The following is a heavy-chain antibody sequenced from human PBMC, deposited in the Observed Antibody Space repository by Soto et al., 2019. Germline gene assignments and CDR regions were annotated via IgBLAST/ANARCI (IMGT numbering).Heavy chain of an antibody. D-gene: IGHD2-8*01. CDR1: GFTFIKYA. V-gene: IGHV3-23*01. CDR2: INNGGDKT. J-gene: IGHJ4*02. Sequence: LSCAASGFTFIKYAMTWARQAPGKGLEWVSSINNGGDKTYYADSVKGRFTISRDNSRSALYLQMNSLRADDTAVYYCANWVEGTMVYFDYWGLVTPVTVSS. CDR3: ANWVEGTMVYFDY.